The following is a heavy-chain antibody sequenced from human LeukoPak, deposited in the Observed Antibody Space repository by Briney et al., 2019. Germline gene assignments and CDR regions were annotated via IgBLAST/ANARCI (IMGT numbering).Heavy chain of an antibody. J-gene: IGHJ3*02. CDR2: ISAYNGNT. V-gene: IGHV1-18*01. Sequence: ASVKVSCKASGGTFSSYAISWVRQAPGQGLEWMGWISAYNGNTNYAQKLQGRVTMTTDTSTSTAYMELRSLRSDDTAVYYCARQGTALDAFDIWGQGTMVTVSS. CDR3: ARQGTALDAFDI. D-gene: IGHD1-1*01. CDR1: GGTFSSYA.